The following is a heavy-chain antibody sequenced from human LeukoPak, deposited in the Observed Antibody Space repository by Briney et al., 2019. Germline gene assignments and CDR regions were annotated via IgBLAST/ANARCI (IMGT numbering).Heavy chain of an antibody. CDR3: ARVEGSEYYYDSSGYYFDY. V-gene: IGHV4-31*03. CDR2: IYYSGST. CDR1: GGSISSGGYY. D-gene: IGHD3-22*01. J-gene: IGHJ4*02. Sequence: SETLSLTCTVSGGSISSGGYYWSWIRQHPGKGLEWIGYIYYSGSTYYNPSLKGRVTISVDTSKNQFSLKLSSVTAADTAVYYCARVEGSEYYYDSSGYYFDYWGQGTLVTVSS.